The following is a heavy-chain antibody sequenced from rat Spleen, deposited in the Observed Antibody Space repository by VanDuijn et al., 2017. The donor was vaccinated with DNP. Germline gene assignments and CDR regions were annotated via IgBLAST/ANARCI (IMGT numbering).Heavy chain of an antibody. V-gene: IGHV4-2*01. D-gene: IGHD4-3*01. Sequence: EVKLVESGGGLVQPGRSLKLSCAASGFNFNDYWMGWVRQAPGKGLEWIGEINQDSSTKKYTPSLKDKFTISRDNAQNILYLQMSKLGSEDTAIYYCVREDSGVDYWGQGVMVTVSS. CDR3: VREDSGVDY. CDR1: GFNFNDYW. CDR2: INQDSSTK. J-gene: IGHJ2*01.